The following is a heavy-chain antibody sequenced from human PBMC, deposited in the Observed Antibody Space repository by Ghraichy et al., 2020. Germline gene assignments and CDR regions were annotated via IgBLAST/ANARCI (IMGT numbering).Heavy chain of an antibody. CDR3: AASVEQQLGLDF. J-gene: IGHJ4*02. D-gene: IGHD6-13*01. CDR2: ISGSGDT. Sequence: GGSLRLSCAASGFIFTNVMSWVRQAPGKGLEWVSGISGSGDTFYADSVKGRFTVSRDNSRKMLFLQMNSLRAEDTAVYYCAASVEQQLGLDFWGQGTLVTVSS. CDR1: GFIFTNV. V-gene: IGHV3-23*01.